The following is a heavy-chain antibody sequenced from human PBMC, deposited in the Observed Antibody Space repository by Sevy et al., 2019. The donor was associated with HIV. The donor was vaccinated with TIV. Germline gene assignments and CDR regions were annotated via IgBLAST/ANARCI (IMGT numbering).Heavy chain of an antibody. D-gene: IGHD2-8*01. CDR2: FSFGCGRI. CDR1: GFTFAKYS. CDR3: AREGCTQPHDY. Sequence: GGSLRLSCAAPGFTFAKYSISWVRQAPGKGLEWVSTFSFGCGRINYADSVKGRFTISRDDSKNTLFLQMNSLRAEDTATYFCAREGCTQPHDYWGQGTLVTVSS. V-gene: IGHV3-23*01. J-gene: IGHJ4*02.